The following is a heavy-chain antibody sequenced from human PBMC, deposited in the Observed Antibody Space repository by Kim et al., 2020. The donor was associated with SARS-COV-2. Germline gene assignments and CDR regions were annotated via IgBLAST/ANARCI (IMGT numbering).Heavy chain of an antibody. J-gene: IGHJ6*01. V-gene: IGHV3-30*04. CDR2: ISYDGSNK. CDR1: GFTFSSYA. D-gene: IGHD6-19*01. CDR3: ARDREWLGSSTTNIYY. Sequence: GGSLRLSCAASGFTFSSYAMHWVRQAPGKGLEWVAVISYDGSNKYYADSVKGRFTISRDNSTNTLYLQMNSLRAEDTAVYYCARDREWLGSSTTNIYY.